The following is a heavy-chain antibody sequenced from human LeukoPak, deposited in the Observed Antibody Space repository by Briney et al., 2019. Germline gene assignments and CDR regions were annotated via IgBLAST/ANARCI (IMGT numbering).Heavy chain of an antibody. CDR3: TRRRLRLGELSSFPLGWDY. V-gene: IGHV4-39*01. CDR1: GGSISSSSYY. CDR2: IYYSGST. Sequence: SETLSLTCTVSGGSISSSSYYWGWIRQPPGKGLEWIGSIYYSGSTYYNPSLKSRVTISVDTSKNQFSLKLSSVTAADTAVYYCTRRRLRLGELSSFPLGWDYWGQGTLVTVSS. J-gene: IGHJ4*02. D-gene: IGHD3-16*02.